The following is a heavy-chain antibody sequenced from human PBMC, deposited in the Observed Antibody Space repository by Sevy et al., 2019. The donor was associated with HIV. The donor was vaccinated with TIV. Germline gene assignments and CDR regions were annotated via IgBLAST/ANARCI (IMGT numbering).Heavy chain of an antibody. J-gene: IGHJ6*02. CDR2: IYYSGST. Sequence: SETLSLTCTVSGGSVSSGSYYWSWIRQPPGKGLEWIGYIYYSGSTNYNPSLRSRVTISVDTSKNQFSLKLSLVTAADTAVYYCARDSKVRYCSSTSCFYYYYYYGMDVWGQGTTVTVSS. CDR1: GGSVSSGSYY. CDR3: ARDSKVRYCSSTSCFYYYYYYGMDV. D-gene: IGHD2-2*01. V-gene: IGHV4-61*01.